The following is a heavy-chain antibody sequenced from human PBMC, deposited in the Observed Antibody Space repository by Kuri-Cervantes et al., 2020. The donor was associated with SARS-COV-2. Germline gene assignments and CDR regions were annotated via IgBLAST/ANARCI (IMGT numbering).Heavy chain of an antibody. D-gene: IGHD3-22*01. Sequence: GGSLRLSCAASGFTFSGHWIHWVRQAPGKGLVWVSRINPDGSYTNNADSVKGRFTLSRDNAKNMLFLQMNSLRAEDTAVYYCARGRRDSSGYFVDYWGQGTLVTVSS. CDR1: GFTFSGHW. V-gene: IGHV3-74*01. CDR3: ARGRRDSSGYFVDY. J-gene: IGHJ4*02. CDR2: INPDGSYT.